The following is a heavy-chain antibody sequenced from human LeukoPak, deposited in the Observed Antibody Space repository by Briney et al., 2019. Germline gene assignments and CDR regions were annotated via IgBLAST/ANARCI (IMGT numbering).Heavy chain of an antibody. CDR1: GGAISSSSYY. CDR3: ARHLYYDILTGYSALFDY. J-gene: IGHJ4*02. Sequence: SETLSLTCTVSGGAISSSSYYWGWLRQPPGKGLEWIGSIYYSGSTYYNPSLKSRVTISVDTSKNQFSLKLSSVTAADTAVYYCARHLYYDILTGYSALFDYWGQGTLVTVSS. V-gene: IGHV4-39*01. D-gene: IGHD3-9*01. CDR2: IYYSGST.